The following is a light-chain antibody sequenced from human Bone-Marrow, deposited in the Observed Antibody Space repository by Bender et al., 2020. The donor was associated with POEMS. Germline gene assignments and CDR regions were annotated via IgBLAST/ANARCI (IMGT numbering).Light chain of an antibody. V-gene: IGLV2-8*01. Sequence: QSALTQPPSASGSPGQSVTISCTGTSSDVGGYNYVSWYQQHPGKAPKLLIYEVNKRPSGVTNRFSGSKSGNTASLTISGLQADDEAEYSCCSYAGSLVVFGGGTKLSVL. J-gene: IGLJ2*01. CDR3: CSYAGSLVV. CDR1: SSDVGGYNY. CDR2: EVN.